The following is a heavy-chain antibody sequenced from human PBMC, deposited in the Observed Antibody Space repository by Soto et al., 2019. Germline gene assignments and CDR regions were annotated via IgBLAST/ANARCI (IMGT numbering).Heavy chain of an antibody. D-gene: IGHD3-10*01. CDR3: ARDLRVREFYGMDV. CDR1: CGSISTCGSY. Sequence: SETLSLTCTVSCGSISTCGSYWCWIRQHPGKGLEWIGYIYYIESTYYNPSIKTRVTISVDTSKNQFSLKLSSVTAADTAVYYCARDLRVREFYGMDVWGQGTTVIVS. CDR2: IYYIEST. V-gene: IGHV4-31*03. J-gene: IGHJ6*02.